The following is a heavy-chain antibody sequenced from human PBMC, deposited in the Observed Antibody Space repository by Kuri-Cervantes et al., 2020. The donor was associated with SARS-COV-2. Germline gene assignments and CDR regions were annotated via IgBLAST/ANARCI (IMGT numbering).Heavy chain of an antibody. CDR2: NNPNNGGT. V-gene: IGHV1-2*04. Sequence: AAVKVSCKASGYALIDYHMHWVRQAPGKGLEWMGWNNPNNGGTNYAQKFQGWVTMTRDTSISTVYMEMSRLRSDDTAVYYCASSTPFRRLVVISQVWAIDIWGQGTMVTVSS. CDR1: GYALIDYH. CDR3: ASSTPFRRLVVISQVWAIDI. J-gene: IGHJ3*02. D-gene: IGHD3-22*01.